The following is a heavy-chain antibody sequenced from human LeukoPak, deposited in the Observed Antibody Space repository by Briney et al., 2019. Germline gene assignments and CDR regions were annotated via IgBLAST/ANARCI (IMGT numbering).Heavy chain of an antibody. D-gene: IGHD3-10*01. CDR3: ARARGGSGSYYPV. Sequence: GGSLRLSCAASGFTVSSNYMSWVRQAPGKGLEWVSVIYSGGNTYYADSVKGRFTISRDNSKNTLYLQMNSLRAEDTAVYYCARARGGSGSYYPVWGQGTTVTVSS. CDR2: IYSGGNT. CDR1: GFTVSSNY. J-gene: IGHJ6*02. V-gene: IGHV3-53*01.